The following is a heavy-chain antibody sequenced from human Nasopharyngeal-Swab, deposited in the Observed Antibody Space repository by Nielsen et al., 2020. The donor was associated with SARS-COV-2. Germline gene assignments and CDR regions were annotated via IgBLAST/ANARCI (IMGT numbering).Heavy chain of an antibody. CDR1: GFTFSSYW. V-gene: IGHV3-30-3*01. D-gene: IGHD3-16*02. CDR2: ISYDGSNK. Sequence: GGSLRLSCAASGFTFSSYWMSWVRQAPGKGLEWVAVISYDGSNKYYADSVKGRFTISRDNSKNTLYLQMNSLRAEDTAVYYCARDPMITFGGVIVADYYYYGMDVWGQGTTVTVSS. CDR3: ARDPMITFGGVIVADYYYYGMDV. J-gene: IGHJ6*02.